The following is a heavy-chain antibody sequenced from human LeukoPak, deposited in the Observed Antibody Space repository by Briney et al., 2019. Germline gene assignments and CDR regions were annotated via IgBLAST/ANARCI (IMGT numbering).Heavy chain of an antibody. D-gene: IGHD3-10*01. CDR1: GGSFSGYY. CDR2: INHSGST. Sequence: SETLSLTCAVYGGSFSGYYWSWIRQPPGKGLEWIGEINHSGSTNYNPSLKSRVTISVDTSKNQFSLKLSSVTAADTAVYYCARAGRRYFGSGSSSYYFDYWGQGTLVTVSS. CDR3: ARAGRRYFGSGSSSYYFDY. V-gene: IGHV4-34*01. J-gene: IGHJ4*02.